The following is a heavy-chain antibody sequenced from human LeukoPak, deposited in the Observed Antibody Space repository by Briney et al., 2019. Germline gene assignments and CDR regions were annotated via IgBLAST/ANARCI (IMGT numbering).Heavy chain of an antibody. CDR1: GFSSSNYW. J-gene: IGHJ3*01. CDR3: ARAKWGYPFDV. CDR2: IKGDGSDK. D-gene: IGHD5-18*01. V-gene: IGHV3-7*03. Sequence: QPGGSLRLSCAASGFSSSNYWMTWIRQAPGKGLEWVATIKGDGSDKRYVDSVKGRFTISRDDVKNSLYLQLNNLRAEDTAIYYCARAKWGYPFDVWGQGPRVTVSS.